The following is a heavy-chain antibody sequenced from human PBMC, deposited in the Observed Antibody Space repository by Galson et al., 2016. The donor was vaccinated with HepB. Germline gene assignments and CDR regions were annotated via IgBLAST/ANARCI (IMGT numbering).Heavy chain of an antibody. J-gene: IGHJ4*02. CDR1: GFTFSNFG. CDR3: ARGGCSGGSCYPDY. V-gene: IGHV3-33*01. Sequence: SLRLSCAASGFTFSNFGMHWVRQAPGKGLEWVAAIWYDGTNKYYAESVKGRFAISRDKSKNTLSLQMNSLRAEDTAVYYCARGGCSGGSCYPDYWGQGTLVIVSS. D-gene: IGHD2-15*01. CDR2: IWYDGTNK.